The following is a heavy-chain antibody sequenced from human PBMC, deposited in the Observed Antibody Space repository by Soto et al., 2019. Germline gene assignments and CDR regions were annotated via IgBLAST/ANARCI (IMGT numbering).Heavy chain of an antibody. V-gene: IGHV3-43*01. J-gene: IGHJ6*02. CDR3: AKDRAAVTGAYYYYGMDV. CDR2: ISWDGGST. Sequence: EVQLVESGGVVVQPGGSLRLSCAASGFTFDDYTMHWVRQAPGKGLEWVSLISWDGGSTYYADSVKGRFIISRDNSKNSLYLQMNSLRTEDTALYYCAKDRAAVTGAYYYYGMDVWGQVNTVTVSS. CDR1: GFTFDDYT. D-gene: IGHD6-19*01.